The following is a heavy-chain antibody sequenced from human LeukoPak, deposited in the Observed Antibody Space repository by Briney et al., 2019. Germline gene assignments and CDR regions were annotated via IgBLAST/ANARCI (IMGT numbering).Heavy chain of an antibody. CDR2: ISGSGGST. J-gene: IGHJ6*02. Sequence: HPGGSLRLSCTASGFTFGDYAMSWVRQAPGKGLEWVSAISGSGGSTYYADSVKGRFTISRDNSKNTLYLQMNSLRAEDTAVYYCAKVETGYSSSWYFYYYGMDVWGQGTTVTVSS. V-gene: IGHV3-23*01. D-gene: IGHD6-13*01. CDR3: AKVETGYSSSWYFYYYGMDV. CDR1: GFTFGDYA.